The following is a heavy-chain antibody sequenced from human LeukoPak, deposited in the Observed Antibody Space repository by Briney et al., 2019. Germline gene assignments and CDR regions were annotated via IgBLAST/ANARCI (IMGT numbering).Heavy chain of an antibody. D-gene: IGHD6-19*01. V-gene: IGHV3-74*01. CDR2: INTDKSTT. CDR1: VFTFSSYW. CDR3: ARVAVGEYYFDY. Sequence: GGSLRLSCAASVFTFSSYWMHWVRQVPGKGLVWVSRINTDKSTTSYADSVKGRFTISRDNVKNTLYLQMNSLRAEDTAVYYCARVAVGEYYFDYWGQGTLVTVSS. J-gene: IGHJ4*02.